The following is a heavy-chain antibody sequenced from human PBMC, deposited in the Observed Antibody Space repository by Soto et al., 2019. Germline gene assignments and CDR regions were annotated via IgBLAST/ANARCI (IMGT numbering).Heavy chain of an antibody. Sequence: SVKVSCKASGGTFSSYAISWVRQAPGQGLEWMGGIIPIFGTANYAQKFQGRVTITTDESASTAYMELSSLRSEDTAVYYCARGSSSWLDPRWFDPWGQGTLVTVSS. J-gene: IGHJ5*02. D-gene: IGHD6-13*01. V-gene: IGHV1-69*05. CDR3: ARGSSSWLDPRWFDP. CDR2: IIPIFGTA. CDR1: GGTFSSYA.